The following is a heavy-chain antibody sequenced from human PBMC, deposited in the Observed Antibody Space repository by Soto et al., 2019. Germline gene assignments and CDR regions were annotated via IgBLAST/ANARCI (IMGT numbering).Heavy chain of an antibody. CDR3: ARGGAPYCSGGSCYHDY. V-gene: IGHV3-33*01. D-gene: IGHD2-15*01. CDR2: IWYDGSNK. CDR1: GFTFNSYG. Sequence: PGGSLRLSCAASGFTFNSYGMHWVRQAPGKGLEWVAVIWYDGSNKYYADSVKGRFTISRDNSKNTLYLQMNSLRAEDTAVYYCARGGAPYCSGGSCYHDYWGQGTLVTVSS. J-gene: IGHJ4*02.